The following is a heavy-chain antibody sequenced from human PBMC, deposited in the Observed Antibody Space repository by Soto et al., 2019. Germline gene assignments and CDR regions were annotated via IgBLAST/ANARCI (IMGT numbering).Heavy chain of an antibody. D-gene: IGHD5-12*01. CDR2: IYSGGNT. CDR1: VFTVSSTY. CDR3: ARIPRRDGYNLYGMDV. Sequence: GVLRLSCAASVFTVSSTYMSWVRQAPGKGLEWVSVIYSGGNTYYGDSVKGRFSISRDNSKNTLYLQMNSLRAEDTAVYYCARIPRRDGYNLYGMDVWGQGTTVTVSS. V-gene: IGHV3-53*01. J-gene: IGHJ6*02.